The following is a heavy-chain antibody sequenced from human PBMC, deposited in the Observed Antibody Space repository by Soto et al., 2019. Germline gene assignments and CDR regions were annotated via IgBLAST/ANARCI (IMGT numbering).Heavy chain of an antibody. CDR1: GLIFSNYK. J-gene: IGHJ4*02. V-gene: IGHV3-74*01. Sequence: GGSLILSCAASGLIFSNYKMHWVRQAPGKGLVWVSRINTDGSITDYADSVKGRFTVSRDNAKNTMYLQMSSLTADDTAVYYCARDTNGLHYWGQGTLVTVSS. CDR2: INTDGSIT. D-gene: IGHD2-8*01. CDR3: ARDTNGLHY.